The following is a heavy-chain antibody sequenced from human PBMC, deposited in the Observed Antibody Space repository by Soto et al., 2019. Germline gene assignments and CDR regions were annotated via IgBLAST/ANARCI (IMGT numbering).Heavy chain of an antibody. Sequence: QVQLVQSGAEVKKPGASVKVSCKASGYTFTSYAMHWVRQAPGQRLEWMGWINAGNGNTKYSQKVQGRVTITRDTSXCTAYMELSSMRSEDTAVYYCARGGSLCFGDLSIDYWGQGTLVTVSS. CDR1: GYTFTSYA. J-gene: IGHJ4*02. CDR2: INAGNGNT. CDR3: ARGGSLCFGDLSIDY. V-gene: IGHV1-3*01. D-gene: IGHD3-10*01.